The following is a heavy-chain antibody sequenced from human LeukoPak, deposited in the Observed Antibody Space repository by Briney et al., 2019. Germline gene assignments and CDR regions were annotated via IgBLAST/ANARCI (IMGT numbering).Heavy chain of an antibody. CDR1: GFTFSSYA. Sequence: PGGSLRLSCAASGFTFSSYAMSWVRQAPGKGLEWVSAISGSGGSTYYADSVKGRFTISRDNSKNTLYLQMNSLRAEDTAVYYCAKCEGPLPCIAVAGPYYFDYWGQGTLVTVSS. CDR2: ISGSGGST. J-gene: IGHJ4*02. V-gene: IGHV3-23*01. CDR3: AKCEGPLPCIAVAGPYYFDY. D-gene: IGHD6-19*01.